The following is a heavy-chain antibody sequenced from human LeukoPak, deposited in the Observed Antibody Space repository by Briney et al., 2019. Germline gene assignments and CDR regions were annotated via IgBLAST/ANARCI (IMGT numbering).Heavy chain of an antibody. CDR2: MNPNSGNT. Sequence: ASVKVSCKASGYTFTSYDINWVRQATGQGLEWMGWMNPNSGNTGYAQKFQERVTITRDMSTSTAYMELSSLRSEDTAVYYCAADIYGSGSYNYWGQGTLVTVSS. J-gene: IGHJ4*02. CDR3: AADIYGSGSYNY. CDR1: GYTFTSYD. D-gene: IGHD3-10*01. V-gene: IGHV1-8*03.